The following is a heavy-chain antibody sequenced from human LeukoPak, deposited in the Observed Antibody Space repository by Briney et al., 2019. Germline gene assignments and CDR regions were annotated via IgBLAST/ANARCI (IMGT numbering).Heavy chain of an antibody. D-gene: IGHD5-24*01. CDR3: ARRSWLSHNPHAFDI. J-gene: IGHJ3*02. Sequence: GGSLRLSCAASGFTFSSYGMHWVRQAPGKGLEWVAVIWYDGSNKYYADSVKGRFTISRDNSKNTLYLQMNSLRAEDTAVYYCARRSWLSHNPHAFDIWGQGTMVTVSS. CDR1: GFTFSSYG. CDR2: IWYDGSNK. V-gene: IGHV3-33*01.